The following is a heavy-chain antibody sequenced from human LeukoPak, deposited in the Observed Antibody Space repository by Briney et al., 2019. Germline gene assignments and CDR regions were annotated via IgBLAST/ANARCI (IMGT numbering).Heavy chain of an antibody. Sequence: PGGSLRLSCAASGFTFSSYAMHWVRQAPGKGLEYVSAISSNGGSTYYANSVKGRFTISRDNSKNTLYLQMGSLRAEDMAVYYCARRAYCGGDCYYFDYWGQGALVTVSS. CDR1: GFTFSSYA. J-gene: IGHJ4*02. V-gene: IGHV3-64*01. CDR3: ARRAYCGGDCYYFDY. CDR2: ISSNGGST. D-gene: IGHD2-21*02.